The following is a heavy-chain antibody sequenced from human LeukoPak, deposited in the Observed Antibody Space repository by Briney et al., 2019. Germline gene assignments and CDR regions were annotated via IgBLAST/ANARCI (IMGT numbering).Heavy chain of an antibody. CDR1: GFTFTNYW. D-gene: IGHD1-26*01. J-gene: IGHJ4*02. CDR3: VSDSGGRSGGDF. V-gene: IGHV3-74*01. CDR2: INGDGGGT. Sequence: PGGSLRLSCVGSGFTFTNYWIHWIRQVPGKGLVWVSRINGDGGGTSYADSVKGRFTISRDNAKNTVYLQMNSLRFEDTAVYYCVSDSGGRSGGDFWGQGTPVSVSS.